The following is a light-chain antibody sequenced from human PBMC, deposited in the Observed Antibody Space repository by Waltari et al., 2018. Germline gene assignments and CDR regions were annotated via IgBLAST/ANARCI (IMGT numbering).Light chain of an antibody. J-gene: IGLJ3*02. CDR1: SSNIGSNY. Sequence: QSVLTQPPSVSAAPGQKVTISCSGHSSNIGSNYVSWFQQLPGTAHILLIYDNNKRPSGIPDRASGAKSGTAATLGSTGRRTGDEADYYCGTWDRSLSGWVFGGGTKLTVL. CDR3: GTWDRSLSGWV. V-gene: IGLV1-51*01. CDR2: DNN.